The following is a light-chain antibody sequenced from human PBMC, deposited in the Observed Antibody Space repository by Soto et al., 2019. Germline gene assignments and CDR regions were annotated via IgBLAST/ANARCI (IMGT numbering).Light chain of an antibody. Sequence: MTQSPYNLSGSVGDRFTITCRASQTISSWLAWYQQKPGKAPKLLIYKASTLKSGVPSRFSGSGSGTEFTLTISSLQPDDFATYYCQHYNSYSEAFGQGSKVDI. CDR1: QTISSW. CDR2: KAS. CDR3: QHYNSYSEA. V-gene: IGKV1-5*03. J-gene: IGKJ1*01.